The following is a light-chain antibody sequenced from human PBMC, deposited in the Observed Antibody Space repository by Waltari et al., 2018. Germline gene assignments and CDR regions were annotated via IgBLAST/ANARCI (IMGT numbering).Light chain of an antibody. V-gene: IGLV2-23*01. J-gene: IGLJ3*02. CDR2: DDN. CDR3: CSYAGSYTWV. CDR1: SSEVGNYNL. Sequence: QSALTQPASVSGSPGQPITISCTGTSSEVGNYNLVSWYQQYPGKAPKVMIYDDNSRPSGVSDRFSGSKSGNTASLTISGVQAEDEADYYCCSYAGSYTWVFGGGTKLTVL.